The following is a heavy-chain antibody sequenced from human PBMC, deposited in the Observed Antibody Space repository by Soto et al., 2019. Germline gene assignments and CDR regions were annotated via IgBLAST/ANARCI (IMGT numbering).Heavy chain of an antibody. CDR2: INPNSGGT. V-gene: IGHV1-2*02. CDR3: ARDLAQRVPKSYYYYYGMDV. D-gene: IGHD1-1*01. Sequence: ASVKVSCKASGYTFTGYYMHWVRQAPGQGLEWMGWINPNSGGTNYAQKFQGRVTMTRDTSISTAFMELSRLRSDDTAVYYCARDLAQRVPKSYYYYYGMDVWGQGTTVTVSS. J-gene: IGHJ6*02. CDR1: GYTFTGYY.